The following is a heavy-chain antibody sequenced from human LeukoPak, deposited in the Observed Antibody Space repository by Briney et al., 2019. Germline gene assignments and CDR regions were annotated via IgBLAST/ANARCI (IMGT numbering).Heavy chain of an antibody. CDR3: ATWDAGYSRYFDY. D-gene: IGHD3-9*01. Sequence: GGSLRLSCAASGFTFSRYSMHCVRRAPGKGLEWVSYISSGTTTIYYADFVKGRFTISRDNAKNSLYLQMDSLRAEDTALYYCATWDAGYSRYFDYWGQGILVTVSS. J-gene: IGHJ4*02. CDR2: ISSGTTTI. CDR1: GFTFSRYS. V-gene: IGHV3-48*01.